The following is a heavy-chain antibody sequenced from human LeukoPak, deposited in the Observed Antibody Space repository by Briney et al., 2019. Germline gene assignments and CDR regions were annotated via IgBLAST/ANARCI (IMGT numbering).Heavy chain of an antibody. V-gene: IGHV4-34*01. CDR2: INHSGST. CDR1: GGSFSGYY. CDR3: ARGYCSGGSCYSDY. J-gene: IGHJ4*02. D-gene: IGHD2-15*01. Sequence: SETLSLTCAVYGGSFSGYYWSWIRQPPGKGLEWIGEINHSGSTNYNPSLKSRVTISVDTSKNQFSLKLSSATAADTAVYYCARGYCSGGSCYSDYWGQGTLVTVSS.